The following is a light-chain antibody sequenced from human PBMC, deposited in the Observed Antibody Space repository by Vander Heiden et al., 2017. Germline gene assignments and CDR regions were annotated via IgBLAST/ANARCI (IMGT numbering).Light chain of an antibody. Sequence: QSALTQSPPASGSPGQPVTISCTGTSRDIGGYDHVSWYKWHPGKAPKLIIYDVTKRPSGVPDRFAGSKSGNTASLTVSGLQAEDEADYFCSSYLVTGDYVFGTGTKVTVL. CDR2: DVT. CDR3: SSYLVTGDYV. CDR1: SRDIGGYDH. V-gene: IGLV2-8*01. J-gene: IGLJ1*01.